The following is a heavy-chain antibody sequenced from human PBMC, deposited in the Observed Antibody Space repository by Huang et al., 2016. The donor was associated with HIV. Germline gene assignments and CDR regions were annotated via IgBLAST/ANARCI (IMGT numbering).Heavy chain of an antibody. D-gene: IGHD3-10*01. Sequence: EVQLVQSGAEVKKPGESLKISCKGSGYRFRSNWIGGVRQMPGKGLEWMGIISPGYSDTRYSPSFQGQVTIAADKSINTAYPQWSSLKASDTAMYYCARLIGSPSFYYGLDVWGQGTTVTVSS. V-gene: IGHV5-51*01. J-gene: IGHJ6*02. CDR1: GYRFRSNW. CDR3: ARLIGSPSFYYGLDV. CDR2: ISPGYSDT.